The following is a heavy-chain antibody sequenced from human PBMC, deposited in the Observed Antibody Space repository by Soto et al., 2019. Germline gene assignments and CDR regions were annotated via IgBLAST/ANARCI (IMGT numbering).Heavy chain of an antibody. CDR3: EKAVVPGYCSGGSCYCYFDF. D-gene: IGHD2-15*01. CDR2: ISGSGGST. Sequence: GGSLRLSCAASGFTFSSYAMSWVRQAPGKGLEWVSAISGSGGSTYYADSVKGRFTISRDNSKNTLYLQMNSLRAEDTAVYYCEKAVVPGYCSGGSCYCYFDFWGQGTLVTVSS. J-gene: IGHJ4*02. V-gene: IGHV3-23*01. CDR1: GFTFSSYA.